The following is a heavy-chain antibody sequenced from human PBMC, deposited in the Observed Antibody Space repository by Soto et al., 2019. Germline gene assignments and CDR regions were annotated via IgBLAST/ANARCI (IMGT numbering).Heavy chain of an antibody. Sequence: QVQLQESGPGLVKPSGTLSLTCAVSGGSISSSNWWSWVRQPPGKGLEWIWEIYHSGSTNYNPSLKRRVTISVDRSKNQFSLKLSSVTAADTAVYYCAKHRVVTAIRGGYYYGMDVWGQGTTVTVSS. V-gene: IGHV4-4*02. CDR2: IYHSGST. CDR1: GGSISSSNW. D-gene: IGHD2-21*02. J-gene: IGHJ6*02. CDR3: AKHRVVTAIRGGYYYGMDV.